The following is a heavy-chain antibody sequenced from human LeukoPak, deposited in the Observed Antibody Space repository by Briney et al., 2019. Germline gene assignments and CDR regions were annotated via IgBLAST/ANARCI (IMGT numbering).Heavy chain of an antibody. D-gene: IGHD5-18*01. V-gene: IGHV3-66*01. J-gene: IGHJ3*02. Sequence: GGSLRLSCAASGFTVSSNYMSWVRQAPGKGLEWVSVIYSGGSTYYADSVKGRFTISRDNAKNSLYLQMNSLRAEDTAVYYCARDSRYSYGQNAFDIWGQGTMVTVSS. CDR3: ARDSRYSYGQNAFDI. CDR2: IYSGGST. CDR1: GFTVSSNY.